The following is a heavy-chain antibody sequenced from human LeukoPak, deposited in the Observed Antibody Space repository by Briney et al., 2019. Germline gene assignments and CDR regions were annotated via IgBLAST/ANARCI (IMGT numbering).Heavy chain of an antibody. CDR1: GFTFSSYW. Sequence: PGGSPRLSCAASGFTFSSYWMSWVRQAPGKGLEWVANIKQDGSEKYYVDSVKGRFTISRDNAKNSLYLQMNSLRAEDTAVYYCCGSYSPFDYWGQGTLVTVSS. CDR2: IKQDGSEK. J-gene: IGHJ4*02. V-gene: IGHV3-7*01. CDR3: CGSYSPFDY. D-gene: IGHD1-26*01.